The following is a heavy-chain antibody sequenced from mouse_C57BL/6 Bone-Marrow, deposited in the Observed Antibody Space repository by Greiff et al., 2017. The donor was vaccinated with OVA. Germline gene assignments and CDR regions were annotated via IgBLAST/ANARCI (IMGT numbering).Heavy chain of an antibody. CDR3: ALRRWSNYSYYFDY. CDR1: GYTFTSYW. CDR2: IDPNSGGT. J-gene: IGHJ2*01. Sequence: QVQLKQPGAELVKPGASVKLSCKASGYTFTSYWMHWVKQRPGRGLEWIGRIDPNSGGTKYNEKFKSKATLTVDKPSSTAYMQLSSLTSEDSAVYYCALRRWSNYSYYFDYWGQGTTLTVSS. V-gene: IGHV1-72*01. D-gene: IGHD2-5*01.